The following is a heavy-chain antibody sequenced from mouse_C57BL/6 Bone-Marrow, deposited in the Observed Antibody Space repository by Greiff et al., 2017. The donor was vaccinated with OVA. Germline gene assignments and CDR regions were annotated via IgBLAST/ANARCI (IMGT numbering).Heavy chain of an antibody. D-gene: IGHD1-1*01. CDR1: GFSLTSYG. J-gene: IGHJ4*01. CDR2: IWSGGST. V-gene: IGHV2-2*01. Sequence: VMLVESGPGLVQPSQSLSITCTVSGFSLTSYGVHWVRQSPGKGLEWLGVIWSGGSTDYNAAFISRLSISKDNSKSPVFFKMNSLQADDTAIYYCATLLPGAMDYWGKGTSVTVSS. CDR3: ATLLPGAMDY.